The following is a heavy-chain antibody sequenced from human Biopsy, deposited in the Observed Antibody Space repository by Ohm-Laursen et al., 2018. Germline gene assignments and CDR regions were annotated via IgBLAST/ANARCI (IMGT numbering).Heavy chain of an antibody. CDR3: ARAFRGQYFYYYYGMDV. CDR2: ISWDGRTR. V-gene: IGHV3-43D*04. D-gene: IGHD3-9*01. Sequence: SLRLSCAAPGFTFDDYGMHWVRQAPGKGLEWVSLISWDGRTRYYADSVKGRFTISRDNSKNSLYLQMNSPRLEDTALYFCARAFRGQYFYYYYGMDVWGQGTTVTVSS. CDR1: GFTFDDYG. J-gene: IGHJ6*02.